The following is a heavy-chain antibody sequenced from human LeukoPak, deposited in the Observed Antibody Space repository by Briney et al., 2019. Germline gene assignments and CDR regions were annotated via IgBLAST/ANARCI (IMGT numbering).Heavy chain of an antibody. CDR2: ISSSSI. Sequence: PGGSLRLSCAASGFTFSSYNMNWVRQAPGKGLEWITFISSSSIYYANSVKGRFTISRDNAKNSLYLQMNSLRDEDTAVFYCARQRQGSFDYWGQGTLVTVSS. CDR3: ARQRQGSFDY. CDR1: GFTFSSYN. V-gene: IGHV3-48*02. D-gene: IGHD2-15*01. J-gene: IGHJ4*02.